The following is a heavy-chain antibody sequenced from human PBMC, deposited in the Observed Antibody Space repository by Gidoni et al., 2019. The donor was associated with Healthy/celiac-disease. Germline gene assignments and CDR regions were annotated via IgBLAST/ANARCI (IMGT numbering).Heavy chain of an antibody. CDR3: ARIYDSSGYDSVFDY. V-gene: IGHV2-70*01. CDR2: IDWDDDK. CDR1: GFSLSTSGMC. J-gene: IGHJ4*02. Sequence: QVTLRESGPALVKPTQTLTLTCTFSGFSLSTSGMCVSWIRQPPGKALEWLALIDWDDDKYYSTSLKTRLTISKDTSKNQVVLTMTNMDPVDTATYYCARIYDSSGYDSVFDYWGQGTLVTVSS. D-gene: IGHD3-22*01.